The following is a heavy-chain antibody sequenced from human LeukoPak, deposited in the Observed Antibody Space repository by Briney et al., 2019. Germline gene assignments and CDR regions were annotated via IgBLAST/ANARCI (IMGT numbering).Heavy chain of an antibody. CDR3: ARGNYYDSSGLFDY. Sequence: SETLSLTCAVYGGSFGGYYWSWIRQPPGKGLEWIGEINHSGSTNYNPSLKSRVTISVDTSKNQFSLKLSSVTAADTAVYYCARGNYYDSSGLFDYWGQGTLVTVSS. CDR1: GGSFGGYY. V-gene: IGHV4-34*01. CDR2: INHSGST. D-gene: IGHD3-22*01. J-gene: IGHJ4*02.